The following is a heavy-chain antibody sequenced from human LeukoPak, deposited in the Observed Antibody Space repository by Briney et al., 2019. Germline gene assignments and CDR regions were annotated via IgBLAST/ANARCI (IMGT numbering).Heavy chain of an antibody. CDR2: IYSGGST. J-gene: IGHJ4*02. Sequence: GGSLRLSCAASGFTVSSNYMSWVRQAPGKGLEWVSVIYSGGSTYYADSVKGRFTISRDKSKNTLFLQMNSLRTDDSAVYYCPKDRARYGRGWPGLDYWGQGTLVSVSS. D-gene: IGHD6-19*01. CDR3: PKDRARYGRGWPGLDY. V-gene: IGHV3-53*05. CDR1: GFTVSSNY.